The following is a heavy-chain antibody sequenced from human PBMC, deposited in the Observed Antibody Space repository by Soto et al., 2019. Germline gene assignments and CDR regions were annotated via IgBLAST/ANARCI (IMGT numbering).Heavy chain of an antibody. D-gene: IGHD2-2*02. CDR3: STHSPDPPAGIRRRFFDY. CDR1: GFTFSNAW. Sequence: EVQLVESGGGLVKPGESLRLSCVASGFTFSNAWMSWVRQAPGKGLEWVGRIKSKTDGESTDYAAPVKGRFTISRDDSKNILYLQMNSLRTEDTAVYYCSTHSPDPPAGIRRRFFDYWGQGTLVIVSS. V-gene: IGHV3-15*01. CDR2: IKSKTDGEST. J-gene: IGHJ4*02.